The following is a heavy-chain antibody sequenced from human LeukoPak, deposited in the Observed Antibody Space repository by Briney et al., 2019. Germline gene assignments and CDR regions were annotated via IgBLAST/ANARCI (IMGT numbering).Heavy chain of an antibody. CDR1: GGTFSSYA. V-gene: IGHV1-69*05. D-gene: IGHD3/OR15-3a*01. CDR2: IIPIFGTA. CDR3: ARDNAFLDPRSIDAFDI. Sequence: GASVKVSCKASGGTFSSYAISWMRQAPGQGLEWMGGIIPIFGTANYAQKFQGRVTITTDESTSTAYMELSSLRSEDTAVYYCARDNAFLDPRSIDAFDIWGQGTMVTVSS. J-gene: IGHJ3*02.